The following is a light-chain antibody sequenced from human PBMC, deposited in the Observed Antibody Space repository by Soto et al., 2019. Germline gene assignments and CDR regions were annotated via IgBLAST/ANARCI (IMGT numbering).Light chain of an antibody. J-gene: IGKJ4*01. CDR2: SPS. CDR1: QSIISW. CDR3: QEYNVNSGLT. V-gene: IGKV1-5*03. Sequence: DIQMTQSPSTLSASVGDRVTITCRASQSIISWLAWYPQKPGKAPNLLIFSPSGLERGVPSRFSGSGSGAEFTLTISSLQPDDYATYYCQEYNVNSGLTFGGGTKVEI.